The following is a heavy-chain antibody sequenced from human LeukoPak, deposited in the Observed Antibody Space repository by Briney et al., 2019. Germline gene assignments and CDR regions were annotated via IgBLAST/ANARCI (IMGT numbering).Heavy chain of an antibody. D-gene: IGHD3-3*01. CDR2: ISSSGNTI. V-gene: IGHV3-11*04. Sequence: GGSLRLSCAASGFTFSDYYMSWIRQAPGEGLEGVSYISSSGNTIYYPDSVKGRFTISRDNAKNSLYLQMNSLRAEDTAVYYCARIRGTAAFDIWGQGTMVTVSS. CDR3: ARIRGTAAFDI. J-gene: IGHJ3*02. CDR1: GFTFSDYY.